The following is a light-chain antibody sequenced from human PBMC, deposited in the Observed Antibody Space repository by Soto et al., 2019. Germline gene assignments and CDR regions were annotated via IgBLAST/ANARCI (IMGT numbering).Light chain of an antibody. Sequence: IQMTQSPPFLSASVGDSVTITCRAGQIINTYLNWYQHKPGKAPKLLIYSASSLQSGVPSRFSGSASGTDFTLTIRSLQPEDVATYYCQQSYNIPTFGGGTKVEIK. J-gene: IGKJ4*01. CDR3: QQSYNIPT. CDR2: SAS. CDR1: QIINTY. V-gene: IGKV1-39*01.